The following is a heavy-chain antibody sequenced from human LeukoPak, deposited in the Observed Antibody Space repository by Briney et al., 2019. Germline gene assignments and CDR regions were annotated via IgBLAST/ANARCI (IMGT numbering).Heavy chain of an antibody. CDR1: GYTFTSYD. Sequence: ASVKVSCKASGYTFTSYDINWVRQATGQGLGWMGWMNPNSGNTGYAQKFQGRVTMTRNTSISTAYMELSSLRSEDTAVYYCARKRGTYRSWFDPWGQGTLVTVSS. CDR3: ARKRGTYRSWFDP. D-gene: IGHD1-1*01. J-gene: IGHJ5*02. V-gene: IGHV1-8*01. CDR2: MNPNSGNT.